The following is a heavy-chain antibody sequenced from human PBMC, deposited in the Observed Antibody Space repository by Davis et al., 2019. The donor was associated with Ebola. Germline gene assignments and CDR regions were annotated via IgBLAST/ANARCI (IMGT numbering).Heavy chain of an antibody. V-gene: IGHV3-43*02. CDR3: AKDRGSGSYYYGDGMDV. CDR1: GFTFDDYA. Sequence: GESLKISCAASGFTFDDYAMHWVRQAPGKGLEWVSLISGDGGSTYYADSVKGRFTISRDNSKNSLYLQMNSLRTEDTALYYCAKDRGSGSYYYGDGMDVWGQGTTVTVSS. D-gene: IGHD3-10*01. J-gene: IGHJ6*02. CDR2: ISGDGGST.